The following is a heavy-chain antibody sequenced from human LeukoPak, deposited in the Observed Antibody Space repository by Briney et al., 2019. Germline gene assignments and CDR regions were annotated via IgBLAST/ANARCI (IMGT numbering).Heavy chain of an antibody. CDR3: ARRTFPNDAFDV. CDR2: ISGSGSDI. CDR1: GFTFTTFS. V-gene: IGHV3-21*01. J-gene: IGHJ3*01. Sequence: GGSLRLSCAASGFTFTTFSMNWVRQTPGKGLEWVSAISGSGSDIYYADSVKGRFTISRDNPKRSLYLQMNSLRAEDTAVYYCARRTFPNDAFDVWGQGTVVTVSS. D-gene: IGHD1-7*01.